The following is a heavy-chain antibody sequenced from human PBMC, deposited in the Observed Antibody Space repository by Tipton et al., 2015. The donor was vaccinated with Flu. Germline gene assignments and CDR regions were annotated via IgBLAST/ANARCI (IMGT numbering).Heavy chain of an antibody. CDR1: GVIFSNYA. CDR3: ARRSRLYDGDFDP. Sequence: QVQLVQSGAEVKKPGSSVKVSCRVSGVIFSNYAISWVRQAPGQGLEWMGGIIPLFGAATYAQKFQDRVTITADERAHTAYMELSSLTSEDTAVYYCARRSRLYDGDFDPWGQGTLVTVSS. J-gene: IGHJ5*02. D-gene: IGHD2-8*01. V-gene: IGHV1-69*01. CDR2: IIPLFGAA.